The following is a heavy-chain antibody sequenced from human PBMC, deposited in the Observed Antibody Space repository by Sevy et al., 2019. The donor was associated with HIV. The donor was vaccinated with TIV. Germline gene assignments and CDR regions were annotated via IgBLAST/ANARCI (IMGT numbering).Heavy chain of an antibody. D-gene: IGHD2-8*01. V-gene: IGHV3-30*03. CDR2: ISHDGSHK. J-gene: IGHJ5*02. Sequence: GGSLRLSCVASGFTFRTYGIHWVRQAPGKGLEWVAVISHDGSHKYNADSVKGRFIISRENSKNALYLQMSSLRVDDTAVYYCASPGTKGFDPWGQGTLVTVSS. CDR3: ASPGTKGFDP. CDR1: GFTFRTYG.